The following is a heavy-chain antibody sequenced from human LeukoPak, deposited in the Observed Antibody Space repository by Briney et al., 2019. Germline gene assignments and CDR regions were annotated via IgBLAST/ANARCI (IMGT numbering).Heavy chain of an antibody. CDR2: INPNSGGT. V-gene: IGHV1-2*02. Sequence: GASVKVSCKVSGYTLTELSMHWVRQAPGKGLEWMGWINPNSGGTNYAQKFQGRVTMTRDTSISTAYMELSRLRSDDTAVYYCAREGHYYDSSVIGYWGQGTLVTVSS. D-gene: IGHD3-22*01. CDR3: AREGHYYDSSVIGY. J-gene: IGHJ4*02. CDR1: GYTLTELS.